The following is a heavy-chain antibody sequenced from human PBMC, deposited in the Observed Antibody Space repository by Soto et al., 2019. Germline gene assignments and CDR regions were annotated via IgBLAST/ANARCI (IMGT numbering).Heavy chain of an antibody. CDR1: DFTFSTYA. Sequence: WGSLRVFCATSDFTFSTYAMTWVRQAPGKGLEWVSTISGLGAGTYYADSVKGRFTISRDNSKNTVYLQMDSLRAEDTAVYYCSSSRTGYYFDYWGQGTMVTVSS. D-gene: IGHD2-2*01. J-gene: IGHJ4*02. CDR2: ISGLGAGT. CDR3: SSSRTGYYFDY. V-gene: IGHV3-23*01.